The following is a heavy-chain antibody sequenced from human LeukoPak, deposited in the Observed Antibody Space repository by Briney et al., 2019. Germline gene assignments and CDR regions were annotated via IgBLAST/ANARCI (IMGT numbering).Heavy chain of an antibody. J-gene: IGHJ3*02. Sequence: ASVKVSCKASGGTFSSYAISWVRQAPGQGLEWMGIINPSGGSTSYAQKFQGRVTMTRDTSTSTVYMELSSLRSEDTAVYYCASRTTVTTRDAFDIWGQGTMVTVSS. CDR2: INPSGGST. CDR1: GGTFSSYA. CDR3: ASRTTVTTRDAFDI. V-gene: IGHV1-46*01. D-gene: IGHD4-17*01.